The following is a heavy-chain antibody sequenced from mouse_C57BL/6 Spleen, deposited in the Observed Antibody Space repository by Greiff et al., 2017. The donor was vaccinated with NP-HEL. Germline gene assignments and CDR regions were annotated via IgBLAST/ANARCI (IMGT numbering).Heavy chain of an antibody. CDR2: IYPGDGDT. D-gene: IGHD1-1*01. Sequence: VQLQQSGAELVKPGASVKISCKASGYAFSSYWMNWVKQRPGKGLEWIGQIYPGDGDTNYNGKFKGKATLTADKSSSTAYMQLSSLTSEDSAVYFCARSDYYGSSNYYAMGYWGQGTSVTVSS. CDR1: GYAFSSYW. V-gene: IGHV1-80*01. CDR3: ARSDYYGSSNYYAMGY. J-gene: IGHJ4*01.